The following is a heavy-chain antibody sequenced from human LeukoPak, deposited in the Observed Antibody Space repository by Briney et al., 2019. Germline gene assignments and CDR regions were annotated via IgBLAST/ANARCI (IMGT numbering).Heavy chain of an antibody. Sequence: PSETLSLTCAVSGYSISSGYYWGWIRQPPRKGLEWIGSIYHSGSTYYNPSLKSRVTISVDTSKNQFSLKLSSVTAADTAVYYCARRKAAFDIWGQGTMVTVSS. CDR2: IYHSGST. V-gene: IGHV4-38-2*01. CDR3: ARRKAAFDI. J-gene: IGHJ3*02. CDR1: GYSISSGYY.